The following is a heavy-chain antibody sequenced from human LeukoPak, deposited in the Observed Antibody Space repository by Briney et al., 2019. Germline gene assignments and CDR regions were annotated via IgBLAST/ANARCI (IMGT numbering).Heavy chain of an antibody. V-gene: IGHV3-13*01. Sequence: GGSLRLSCAASGFTFSSYDMHWVRQATGKGLEWVSAIGTAGDTYYPGSVKGRFTISRENAKNSLYLKMNSLRAGDTAVYYCARSSPSTTVCDMWGQGTMVTVPS. CDR2: IGTAGDT. J-gene: IGHJ3*02. CDR1: GFTFSSYD. D-gene: IGHD1-1*01. CDR3: ARSSPSTTVCDM.